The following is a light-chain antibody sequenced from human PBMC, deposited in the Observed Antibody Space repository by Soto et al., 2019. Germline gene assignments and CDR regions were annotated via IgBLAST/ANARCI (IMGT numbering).Light chain of an antibody. CDR3: QHYNSYSEA. CDR1: QTISSW. CDR2: KAS. Sequence: DIEMTQSPSTLSGSLGDSVTITCRASQTISSWLAWYQQKPGKAPKLLIYKASTLKSGVPSRVSGSGSGTEFTLTISSLQPDDFATYYCQHYNSYSEAFGQGTKVDIK. V-gene: IGKV1-5*03. J-gene: IGKJ1*01.